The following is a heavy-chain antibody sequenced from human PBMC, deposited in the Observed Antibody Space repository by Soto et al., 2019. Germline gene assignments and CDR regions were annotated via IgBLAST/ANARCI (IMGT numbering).Heavy chain of an antibody. Sequence: EVQLVESGGGLVKPGGSLRLSCAASGFTFSSYSMNWVRQAPGKGLEWVSSISSSSSYIYYADSVKGRFTISRDNAKNSLYPQMNSLRAEDTAVYYCARESGYQYGMDVWGQGTTVTVSS. CDR1: GFTFSSYS. J-gene: IGHJ6*02. V-gene: IGHV3-21*01. D-gene: IGHD1-26*01. CDR2: ISSSSSYI. CDR3: ARESGYQYGMDV.